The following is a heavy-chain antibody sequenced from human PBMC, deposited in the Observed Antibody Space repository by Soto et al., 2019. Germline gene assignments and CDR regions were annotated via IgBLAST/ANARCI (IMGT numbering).Heavy chain of an antibody. D-gene: IGHD3-16*01. J-gene: IGHJ4*02. Sequence: LSLTCTVSGGPISSSSYYWGWIRQPPGKGLEWIGSIYYSGSTYYNPSLKSRVTISVDTSKNQFSLKLSSVTAADTAVYYCARAWGYYFDYWGQGTLVTVSS. CDR1: GGPISSSSYY. CDR3: ARAWGYYFDY. CDR2: IYYSGST. V-gene: IGHV4-39*07.